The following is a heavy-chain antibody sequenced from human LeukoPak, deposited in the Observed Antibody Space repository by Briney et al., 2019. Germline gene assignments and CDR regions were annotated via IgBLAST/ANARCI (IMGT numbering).Heavy chain of an antibody. CDR3: AKNAFYYDTSRLAFDI. V-gene: IGHV3-23*01. J-gene: IGHJ3*02. Sequence: GRSLRLSCAASGFTFSDYYMSWIRQAPGKGLEWVSSITGSGGSTYYADSVKGRFTISRDNSRTTLYLQMMSLRAEDTAVYFCAKNAFYYDTSRLAFDIWGHGTMVTVSS. D-gene: IGHD3-22*01. CDR2: ITGSGGST. CDR1: GFTFSDYY.